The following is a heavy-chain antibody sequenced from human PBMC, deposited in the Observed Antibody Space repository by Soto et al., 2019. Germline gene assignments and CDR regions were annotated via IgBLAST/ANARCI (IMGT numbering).Heavy chain of an antibody. J-gene: IGHJ5*02. CDR1: GGTFSRNA. D-gene: IGHD3-22*01. Sequence: GASVKVSCKASGGTFSRNAFSWVRQAPGQGLEGMGGIIPFFGTANYAQKFQGRVTLTADKSTSTAYMELSSLRSEDTAVYYCARVGRDDSSGYYKKANWFDPWGQGTLVTVSS. CDR3: ARVGRDDSSGYYKKANWFDP. V-gene: IGHV1-69*06. CDR2: IIPFFGTA.